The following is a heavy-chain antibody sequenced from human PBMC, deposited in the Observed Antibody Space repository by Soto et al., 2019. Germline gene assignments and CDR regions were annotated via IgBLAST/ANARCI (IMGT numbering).Heavy chain of an antibody. J-gene: IGHJ4*02. D-gene: IGHD3-16*01. CDR1: GFTVSNNY. CDR3: ATDPGAFAGAMRD. CDR2: IYSGGYT. V-gene: IGHV3-66*03. Sequence: EVQLVESGGGLIQPGGSLRLSCAVSGFTVSNNYMSWVRQAPGKGLEGVSVIYSGGYTAYGDSVKGRFTISRDNSKNTLYLQMSSLGPEDTGVYYCATDPGAFAGAMRDWGRGTLVTVSS.